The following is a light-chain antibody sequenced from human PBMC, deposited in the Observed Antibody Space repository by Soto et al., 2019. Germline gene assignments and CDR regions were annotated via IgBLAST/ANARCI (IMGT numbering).Light chain of an antibody. CDR3: QQSYSRT. CDR1: QGISSY. Sequence: AIRMTQSPSSLSAYPGDRVTIICRASQGISSYLAWYQQKPGKAPKLLIYAASTLQSGVPSRFSGSGSGTDFTLTISSLQPEDFATYYCQQSYSRTFGQGANVDIK. CDR2: AAS. J-gene: IGKJ1*01. V-gene: IGKV1-8*01.